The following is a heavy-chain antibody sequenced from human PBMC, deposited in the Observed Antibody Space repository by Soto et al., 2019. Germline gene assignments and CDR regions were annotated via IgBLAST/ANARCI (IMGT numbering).Heavy chain of an antibody. Sequence: QVQLVQSGAEVKTPGSSVNVSCKASGGTFSSYAITWERQAPGQGLEWMGGIIPICGTTNYAEQFQGRVTITADESTCTADKELSSLRFGDTDVYYCAGDSDPGYSYSLPPYYSCCMDVWRQGTKVTVSS. CDR2: IIPICGTT. D-gene: IGHD5-18*01. J-gene: IGHJ6*02. CDR3: AGDSDPGYSYSLPPYYSCCMDV. V-gene: IGHV1-69*01. CDR1: GGTFSSYA.